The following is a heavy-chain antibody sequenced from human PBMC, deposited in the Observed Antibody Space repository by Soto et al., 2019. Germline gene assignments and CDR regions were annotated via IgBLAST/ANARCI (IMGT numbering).Heavy chain of an antibody. CDR1: GFSLSTSGMC. CDR2: IDWDDDK. CDR3: ARMIGYDFWSGYSWFDP. D-gene: IGHD3-3*01. Sequence: SGPTLVNPTQTLTLTCTFSGFSLSTSGMCVSWIRQPPGKALEWLARIDWDDDKYYSTSLKTRLTISKDTSKNQVVLTMTNMDPVDTATYYCARMIGYDFWSGYSWFDPWGQGTLVTVSS. V-gene: IGHV2-70*11. J-gene: IGHJ5*02.